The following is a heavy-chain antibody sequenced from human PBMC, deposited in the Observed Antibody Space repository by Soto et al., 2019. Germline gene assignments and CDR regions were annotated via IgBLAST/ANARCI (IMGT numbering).Heavy chain of an antibody. CDR3: AFVFFQAEDGIRALCTVSAFLLNRSSDL. V-gene: IGHV3-64*02. J-gene: IGHJ2*01. D-gene: IGHD1-26*01. Sequence: KELKYVSAISSNGGSTYYADSVKGRFTISRDNSKNTLYLQMGSLRAEDMAVYYFAFVFFQAEDGIRALCTVSAFLLNRSSDL. CDR2: ISSNGGST.